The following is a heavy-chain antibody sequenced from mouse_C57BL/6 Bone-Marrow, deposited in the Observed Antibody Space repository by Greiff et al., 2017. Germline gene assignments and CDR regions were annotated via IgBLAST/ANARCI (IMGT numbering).Heavy chain of an antibody. J-gene: IGHJ2*01. V-gene: IGHV14-4*01. Sequence: VQLQQSGAELVRPGASVKLSCTASGFNIKDDYMHWVKQRPEQGLEWIGWIDPENGDTESASKFQGKATITAATSSNTAYLQLSILTSEDTAVYYGTTWGSSCYFDYWGQGTTLTVSS. CDR1: GFNIKDDY. D-gene: IGHD1-1*01. CDR2: IDPENGDT. CDR3: TTWGSSCYFDY.